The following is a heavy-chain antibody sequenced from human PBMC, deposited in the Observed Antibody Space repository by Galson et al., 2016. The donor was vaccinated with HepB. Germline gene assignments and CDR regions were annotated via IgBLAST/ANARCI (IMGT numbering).Heavy chain of an antibody. Sequence: SLRLSCAASGLSFSNSGMSWVRQAPGRGLEWVSGITRSGDATHCADFVKGRFTISRDNSKNTIYLYMNNLTAGDTAIYYCGKHGGFDYWGQGALVTVSS. D-gene: IGHD3-16*01. CDR2: ITRSGDAT. V-gene: IGHV3-23*01. J-gene: IGHJ4*02. CDR3: GKHGGFDY. CDR1: GLSFSNSG.